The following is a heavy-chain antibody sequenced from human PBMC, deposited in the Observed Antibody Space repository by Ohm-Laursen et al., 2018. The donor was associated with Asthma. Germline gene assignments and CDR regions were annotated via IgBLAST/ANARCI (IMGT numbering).Heavy chain of an antibody. D-gene: IGHD6-6*01. Sequence: SLRLSCAASGFTFSSYSMNWVRQAPGKGLEWVSSISSSSSYIYYADSVKGRFTISRDNAKNSLYLQMNSLRAADTAVYYCARQITMSIAARYNWFDPWGQGTLVTVSS. CDR1: GFTFSSYS. V-gene: IGHV3-21*01. J-gene: IGHJ5*02. CDR3: ARQITMSIAARYNWFDP. CDR2: ISSSSSYI.